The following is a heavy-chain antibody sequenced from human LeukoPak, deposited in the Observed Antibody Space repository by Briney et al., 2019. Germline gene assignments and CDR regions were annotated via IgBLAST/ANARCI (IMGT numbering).Heavy chain of an antibody. D-gene: IGHD3-10*01. CDR3: ARDFPPTTYYYGSGSHRDYFDY. J-gene: IGHJ4*02. Sequence: ASVKVSCKASGYTFTGYYMHWVRQAPGQGLEWMGWINPNSGGTNYAQKFQGRVTMTRDTSISTAYMELSRLRSDDTAVYYCARDFPPTTYYYGSGSHRDYFDYWGQGTLVTVSS. CDR1: GYTFTGYY. CDR2: INPNSGGT. V-gene: IGHV1-2*02.